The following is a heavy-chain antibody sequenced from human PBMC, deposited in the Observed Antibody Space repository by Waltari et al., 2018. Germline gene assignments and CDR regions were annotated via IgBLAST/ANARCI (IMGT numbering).Heavy chain of an antibody. J-gene: IGHJ1*01. V-gene: IGHV1-2*02. CDR3: ARLSEY. Sequence: QVDLVQSGPEVKKPGASVKVSCKTSGSIFNDYYIHWVRRAPGQGLECMGWVNPNGGATYYAPKFRDRVTISTDTSIGTVYMHLTSLTSDDTALYFCARLSEYWGQGTLITVSS. CDR1: GSIFNDYY. CDR2: VNPNGGAT.